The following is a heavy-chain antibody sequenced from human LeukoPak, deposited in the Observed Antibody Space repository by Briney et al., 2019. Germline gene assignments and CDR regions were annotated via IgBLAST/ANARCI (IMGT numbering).Heavy chain of an antibody. CDR2: IRNKANSYTT. V-gene: IGHV3-72*01. D-gene: IGHD1-26*01. CDR3: ARTRSGSVDAFDI. Sequence: GSLRLSCAASGFTFSDHYMDWVRQAPGKGLEWVGRIRNKANSYTTEYAASVKGRFTISRDDSKNSLYLQMNSLKTEDTAVYYCARTRSGSVDAFDIWGQGTMVTVSS. CDR1: GFTFSDHY. J-gene: IGHJ3*02.